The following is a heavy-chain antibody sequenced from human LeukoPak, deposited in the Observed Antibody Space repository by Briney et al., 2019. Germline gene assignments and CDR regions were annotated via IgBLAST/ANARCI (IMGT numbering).Heavy chain of an antibody. Sequence: ASVKVSCKASGYTFTSYGISWVRQAPGQGLEWMGWISAYNGNTNYAQKLQGRVTMTTDTSTSTAYMELRSLRSDDTAVYYCARDIRGATYYYDSSGYLDAFDIWGQGTMVTVSS. CDR1: GYTFTSYG. CDR2: ISAYNGNT. J-gene: IGHJ3*02. CDR3: ARDIRGATYYYDSSGYLDAFDI. V-gene: IGHV1-18*01. D-gene: IGHD3-22*01.